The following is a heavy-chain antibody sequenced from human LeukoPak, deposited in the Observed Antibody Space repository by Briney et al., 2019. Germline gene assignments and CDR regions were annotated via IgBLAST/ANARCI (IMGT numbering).Heavy chain of an antibody. J-gene: IGHJ4*03. CDR2: IYTSGST. V-gene: IGHV4-4*07. CDR3: ARQEYSSGWYYFDY. D-gene: IGHD6-19*01. Sequence: PSETLSLTCTVSGGSISSYYWSWIRQPAGKGLEWIGRIYTSGSTNYNPSLKSRVTMSVDTSKNQFSLKLSSVTAADTAVYYCARQEYSSGWYYFDYWGQGTTVTVSS. CDR1: GGSISSYY.